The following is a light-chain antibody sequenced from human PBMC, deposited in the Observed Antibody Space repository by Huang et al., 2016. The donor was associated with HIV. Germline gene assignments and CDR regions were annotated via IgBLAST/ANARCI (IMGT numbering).Light chain of an antibody. CDR2: AAS. Sequence: DIQMTQSPSSLSASVGDRVTITRRAGQSVRTYLNWYQQKPGNAPKVLIFAASSLQSGVPSRFSGRGSGTNFTLTINSLQPEDCATYYCQQSFSTPWTFGQGTKVEVK. J-gene: IGKJ1*01. CDR1: QSVRTY. CDR3: QQSFSTPWT. V-gene: IGKV1-39*01.